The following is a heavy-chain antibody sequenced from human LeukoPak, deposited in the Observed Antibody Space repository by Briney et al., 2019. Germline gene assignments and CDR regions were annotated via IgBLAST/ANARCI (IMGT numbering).Heavy chain of an antibody. J-gene: IGHJ4*02. V-gene: IGHV4-61*02. D-gene: IGHD3-9*01. CDR2: IYTSGST. CDR1: GGSISSGSYY. Sequence: SETLSLTCTVSGGSISSGSYYWSWIRQPAGKGLEWIGRIYTSGSTNYNPSLKSRVTISVDTSKNQFSLKLSSVTAADTAVYYCARGEYFDWLFSFDYWGQGTLVTVSS. CDR3: ARGEYFDWLFSFDY.